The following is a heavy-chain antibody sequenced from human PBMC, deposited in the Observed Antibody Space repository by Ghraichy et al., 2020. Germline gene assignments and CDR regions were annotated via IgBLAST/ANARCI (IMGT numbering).Heavy chain of an antibody. V-gene: IGHV4-61*02. CDR3: ARDYSSSSHYYYYYYMDV. CDR1: GGSISSGSYY. D-gene: IGHD6-6*01. CDR2: IYTSGST. J-gene: IGHJ6*03. Sequence: SETLSLTCTVSGGSISSGSYYWSWIRQPAGKGLEWIGRIYTSGSTNYNPSLKSRVTISVDTSKNQFSLKLSSVTAADTAVYYCARDYSSSSHYYYYYYMDVWGKGTTVTVSS.